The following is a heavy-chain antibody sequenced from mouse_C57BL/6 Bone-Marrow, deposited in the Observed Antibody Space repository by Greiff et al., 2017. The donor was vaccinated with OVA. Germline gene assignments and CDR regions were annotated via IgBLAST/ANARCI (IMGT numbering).Heavy chain of an antibody. Sequence: QVQLKESGSELRSPGSSVKLSCKDFDSEVFPIAYMSWVRQKPGHGFEWIGGILPSIGRTIYGEKFEDKATLDADTAYCARPIDSHHYYGSSSYWYFDVWGTGTTVTVSS. J-gene: IGHJ1*03. D-gene: IGHD1-1*01. V-gene: IGHV15-2*01. CDR3: V. CDR2: ILPSIGRT. CDR1: DSEVFPIAY.